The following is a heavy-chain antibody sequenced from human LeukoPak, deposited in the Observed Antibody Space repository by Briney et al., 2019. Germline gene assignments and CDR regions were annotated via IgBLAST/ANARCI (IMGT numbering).Heavy chain of an antibody. CDR2: INPSGGST. J-gene: IGHJ4*02. Sequence: ASVKVSCKASGYTFTSYYMHWVRQAPGQGLEWMGIINPSGGSTSYAQKFQGRVTMTRDTSISTAYMELSRLRSDDTAVYYCASRSSSWFPFDYWGQGTLVTVSS. D-gene: IGHD6-13*01. CDR1: GYTFTSYY. V-gene: IGHV1-46*01. CDR3: ASRSSSWFPFDY.